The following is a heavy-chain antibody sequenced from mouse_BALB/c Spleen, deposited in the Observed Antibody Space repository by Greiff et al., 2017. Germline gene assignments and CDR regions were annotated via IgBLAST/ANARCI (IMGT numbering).Heavy chain of an antibody. V-gene: IGHV1-54*01. D-gene: IGHD2-3*01. CDR3: ARYDGYYRYAMDY. CDR2: INPGSGGT. CDR1: GYAFTNYL. J-gene: IGHJ4*01. Sequence: QVQLKQSGAELVRPGTSVKVSCKASGYAFTNYLIEWVKQRPGQGLEWIGVINPGSGGTNYNEKFKGKATLTADKSSSTAYMQLSSLTSDDSAVYFCARYDGYYRYAMDYWGQGTSVTVSS.